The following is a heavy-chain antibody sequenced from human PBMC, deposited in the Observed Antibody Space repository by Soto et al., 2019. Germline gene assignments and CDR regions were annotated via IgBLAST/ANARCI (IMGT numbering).Heavy chain of an antibody. J-gene: IGHJ4*02. CDR1: GDTFSNYA. CDR2: IIPIFGTA. CDR3: ARAGYCSGSSCYWFDY. D-gene: IGHD2-15*01. Sequence: QVQLVQSGAEVKKPGSSVKVSCKASGDTFSNYAFSWVRQAPGQGLEWMGGIIPIFGTANYAQKFQGRVTITADKSTSTAYMELRRLRSEDTAVYYCARAGYCSGSSCYWFDYWGQGTLVTASS. V-gene: IGHV1-69*06.